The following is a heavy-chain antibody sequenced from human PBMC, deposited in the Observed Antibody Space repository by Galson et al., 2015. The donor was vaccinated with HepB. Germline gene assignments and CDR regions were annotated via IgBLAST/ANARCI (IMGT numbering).Heavy chain of an antibody. D-gene: IGHD4-11*01. CDR3: AKPLYSQYYYYGMDV. Sequence: LRLSCAASGFTFSSYAMSWARQAPGKGLEWVSAISDTGGSTFYADSVKGRFTISRDNSKNTLSLQINTLRADDTAVYYCAKPLYSQYYYYGMDVWGPGTTVTVSS. V-gene: IGHV3-23*01. J-gene: IGHJ6*02. CDR2: ISDTGGST. CDR1: GFTFSSYA.